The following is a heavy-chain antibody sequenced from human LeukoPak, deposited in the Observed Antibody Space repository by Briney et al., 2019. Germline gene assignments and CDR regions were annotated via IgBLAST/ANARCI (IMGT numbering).Heavy chain of an antibody. CDR3: ARAFYSSSWYHKEDFFDY. CDR1: GGSISTSNYY. CDR2: IYHSGST. J-gene: IGHJ4*02. V-gene: IGHV4-39*07. D-gene: IGHD6-13*01. Sequence: SETLSLTCTVSGGSISTSNYYWGWIRQPPGKGLEWIGSIYHSGSTYYKAPLKSRDTISVDTSKNQFSLKLSSVTAADTAVYYCARAFYSSSWYHKEDFFDYWGQGTPVTVSS.